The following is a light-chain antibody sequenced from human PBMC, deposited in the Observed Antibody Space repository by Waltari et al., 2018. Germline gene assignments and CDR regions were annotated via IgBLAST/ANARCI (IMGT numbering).Light chain of an antibody. J-gene: IGLJ2*01. CDR1: SRDVGGFAS. CDR3: SSYTSSNTLL. CDR2: DVS. V-gene: IGLV2-14*03. Sequence: QSAMTQPASVSGSPGLSIHISCTGTSRDVGGFASVLWHQQPPGKAPKLFIDDVSNRPSGVSNRFSGSKSGNTASLTISGLQAEDEADYYCSSYTSSNTLLFGGGTNLTVL.